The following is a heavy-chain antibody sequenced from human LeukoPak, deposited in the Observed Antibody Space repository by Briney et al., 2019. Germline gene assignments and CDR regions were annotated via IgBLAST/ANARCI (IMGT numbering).Heavy chain of an antibody. V-gene: IGHV4-30-2*01. Sequence: PSQTLSLTCTVSGGSISSGGYYWSWIRQPPGKGLEWIGYIYHSGSTYYNPSLKSRVTISVDRSKNQFSLKLSSVTAADTAVYYCARVNVLRFLEWSAWFDPWGQGTLVTVSS. J-gene: IGHJ5*02. CDR2: IYHSGST. CDR1: GGSISSGGYY. CDR3: ARVNVLRFLEWSAWFDP. D-gene: IGHD3-3*01.